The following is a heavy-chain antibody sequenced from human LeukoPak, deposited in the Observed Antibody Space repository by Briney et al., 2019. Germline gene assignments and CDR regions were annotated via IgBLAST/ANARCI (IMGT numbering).Heavy chain of an antibody. Sequence: GESLKISCKGSGYRFSSYLIAWVRQMPGKGLEWMGIIYPGDSDTRYSPSFQGQVTISADKSISTAYLQWSSLKASDTAMYYCARPSMGQQLAFDYWGQGTLVTVSS. J-gene: IGHJ4*02. CDR3: ARPSMGQQLAFDY. V-gene: IGHV5-51*01. CDR1: GYRFSSYL. CDR2: IYPGDSDT. D-gene: IGHD6-13*01.